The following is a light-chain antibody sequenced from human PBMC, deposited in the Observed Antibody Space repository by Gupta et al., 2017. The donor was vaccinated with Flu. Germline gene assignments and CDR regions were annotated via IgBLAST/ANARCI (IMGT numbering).Light chain of an antibody. V-gene: IGKV3D-15*01. Sequence: ATLSVSLGERATLSCRPSQSVSSNSAWIQQKPGRAPRLLIYNASTRATDIPARFSGSGSGTDFTLTITSLQSEDCAVYYCQQYQNWPPLTFGEGTKVEIK. CDR1: QSVSSN. CDR3: QQYQNWPPLT. CDR2: NAS. J-gene: IGKJ4*01.